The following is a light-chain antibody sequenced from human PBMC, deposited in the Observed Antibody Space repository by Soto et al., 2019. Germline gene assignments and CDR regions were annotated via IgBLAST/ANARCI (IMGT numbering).Light chain of an antibody. CDR1: QSVSSY. CDR3: QRRSTWRIT. Sequence: EIVLTQSPATLSLSPGERATLSCRASQSVSSYLAWYQQNPGQAPRLLIYDASNRATGIPARFSGSGSGTNFTLTTSSLEPEDFAVDYCQRRSTWRITSGQGTRLEMK. J-gene: IGKJ5*01. V-gene: IGKV3-11*01. CDR2: DAS.